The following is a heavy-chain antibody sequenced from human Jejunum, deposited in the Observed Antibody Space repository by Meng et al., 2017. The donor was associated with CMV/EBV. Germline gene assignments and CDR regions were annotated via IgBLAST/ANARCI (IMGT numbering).Heavy chain of an antibody. D-gene: IGHD1-14*01. CDR3: AAGFNRADY. CDR1: RFSFSRYL. V-gene: IGHV3-74*01. CDR2: ISTDGNSA. J-gene: IGHJ4*02. Sequence: LSFPASRFSFSRYLIHLVPHAPGTGLLWFSRISTDGNSATYADSVKRRFPISRDNAKNTLYLQMSNLRAEDTAVYYCAAGFNRADYWGQGTLVTVSS.